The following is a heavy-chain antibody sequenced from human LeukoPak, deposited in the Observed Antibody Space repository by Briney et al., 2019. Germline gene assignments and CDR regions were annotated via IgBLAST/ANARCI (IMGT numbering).Heavy chain of an antibody. CDR1: GFTFSSYR. CDR3: ARELAPTSSSSSLNYNYYGMDV. CDR2: TNTDGTNT. V-gene: IGHV3-74*01. J-gene: IGHJ6*02. D-gene: IGHD6-6*01. Sequence: PGGSLRLSCTASGFTFSSYRIHWVRQAPGKGLVWASRTNTDGTNTRYADSVKGRFAISRDNAKNTLYLQTNSLRAEDTAVYYCARELAPTSSSSSLNYNYYGMDVWGQGTTVIVSS.